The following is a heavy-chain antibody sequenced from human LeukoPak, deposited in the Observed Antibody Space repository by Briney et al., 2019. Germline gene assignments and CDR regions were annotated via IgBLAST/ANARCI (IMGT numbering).Heavy chain of an antibody. D-gene: IGHD2-15*01. CDR3: TRAVRTPRYFYCYMDV. J-gene: IGHJ6*03. CDR1: DFTVSSNY. V-gene: IGHV3-53*01. Sequence: PGGSLRLSCAASDFTVSSNYMAWVRRAPGKGLEWVSVIYTGGTPYYADSVRGRFIISRDISKNMVYLQINSLRVEDTAVYYCTRAVRTPRYFYCYMDVRGKGTTVIVSS. CDR2: IYTGGTP.